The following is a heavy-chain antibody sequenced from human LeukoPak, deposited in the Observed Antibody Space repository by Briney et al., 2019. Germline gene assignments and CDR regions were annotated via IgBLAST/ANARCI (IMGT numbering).Heavy chain of an antibody. D-gene: IGHD2-15*01. V-gene: IGHV1-2*02. CDR2: INPNSGGT. CDR3: ARDQSYGSFYYFDY. J-gene: IGHJ4*02. CDR1: GYTFTGYY. Sequence: ASVKVSCKASGYTFTGYYMHWVRQAPGQGLEWMGWINPNSGGTNYAQKFQGRVTMTRDTSISTAYMELSRLRSDDTAVYYCARDQSYGSFYYFDYWGQGTLVTVSS.